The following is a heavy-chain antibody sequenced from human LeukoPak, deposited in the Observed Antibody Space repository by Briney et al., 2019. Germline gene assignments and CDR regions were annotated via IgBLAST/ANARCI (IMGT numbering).Heavy chain of an antibody. Sequence: GGSLRLSCAAPGFTFSSSATSWVRQAPGKGLEWVSAISNNGGYTYYADSVQGRFTISRDNAKNSLYLQMNSLRAEDTAVYYCARDLGFFLVLDAFDIWGQGTMVTVSS. CDR1: GFTFSSSA. V-gene: IGHV3-23*01. D-gene: IGHD2-8*02. CDR2: ISNNGGYT. J-gene: IGHJ3*02. CDR3: ARDLGFFLVLDAFDI.